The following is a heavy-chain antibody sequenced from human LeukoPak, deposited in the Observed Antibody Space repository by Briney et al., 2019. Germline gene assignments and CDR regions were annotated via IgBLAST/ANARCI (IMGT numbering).Heavy chain of an antibody. Sequence: GASVKVSCKASGGTFSSYAISWVRQAPGRGLEWMGGIIPIFGTANYAQKFQGRVTITTDESTSTAYMELSSLRSEDTAVYYCARGRSGILDYWGQGTLVTVSS. CDR2: IIPIFGTA. V-gene: IGHV1-69*05. J-gene: IGHJ4*02. CDR1: GGTFSSYA. CDR3: ARGRSGILDY. D-gene: IGHD1-14*01.